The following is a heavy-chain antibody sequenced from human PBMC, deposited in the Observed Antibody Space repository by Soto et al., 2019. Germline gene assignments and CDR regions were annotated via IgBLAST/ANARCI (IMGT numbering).Heavy chain of an antibody. CDR1: GYTFTSYD. CDR3: ARNKYYDFWRPNWFDT. Sequence: QVQLVQSGAEVKKPGASVKVSCKASGYTFTSYDINWVRQATGQGLEWMGWMNPNSGNTGYAQKFQGRVTMTRNTYISTAYMELSSLRSEDTAVYDCARNKYYDFWRPNWFDTWGQGTLVTVSS. V-gene: IGHV1-8*01. D-gene: IGHD3-3*01. CDR2: MNPNSGNT. J-gene: IGHJ5*02.